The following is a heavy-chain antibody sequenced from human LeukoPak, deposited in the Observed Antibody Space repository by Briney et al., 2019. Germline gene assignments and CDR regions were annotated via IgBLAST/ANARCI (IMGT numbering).Heavy chain of an antibody. V-gene: IGHV4-34*01. J-gene: IGHJ3*02. Sequence: SETLSLTCAVYGGSFSGYYWSWIRQPPGKGLEWIGEINHSGSTNYNPSLKSRVTISVDTSKNQFFLKLSSVTAADTAVYYCARSPPYNSGWRYDAFDIWGQGTMVTVSS. CDR2: INHSGST. D-gene: IGHD6-19*01. CDR1: GGSFSGYY. CDR3: ARSPPYNSGWRYDAFDI.